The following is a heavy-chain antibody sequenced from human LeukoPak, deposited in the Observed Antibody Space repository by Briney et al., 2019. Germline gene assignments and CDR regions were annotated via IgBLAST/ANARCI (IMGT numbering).Heavy chain of an antibody. J-gene: IGHJ4*02. D-gene: IGHD3-10*01. CDR1: GFNVAAYA. V-gene: IGHV3-43*02. CDR3: AIAYESGSFYRAFAY. CDR2: ISGDSDNK. Sequence: GGSLRLSCAASGFNVAAYAMYWVRQPPGKSLEWVSLISGDSDNKYSAASVKGRFTISRDNSKNSLYLQMNSLTTEDTALYYCAIAYESGSFYRAFAYWGQGALVTVSS.